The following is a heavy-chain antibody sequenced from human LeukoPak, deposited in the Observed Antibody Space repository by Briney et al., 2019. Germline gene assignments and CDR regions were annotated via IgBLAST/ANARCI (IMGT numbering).Heavy chain of an antibody. V-gene: IGHV4-34*01. Sequence: SETLSLTCAVYGGSFSGCYWSWIRQPPGKGLEWIGEINHSGSTNYNPSLKSRVTISVDTSKNQFSLKLSSVTAADTAVYYCARGGAKQLVNLYFDYWGQGTLVTVSS. D-gene: IGHD6-13*01. CDR3: ARGGAKQLVNLYFDY. J-gene: IGHJ4*02. CDR1: GGSFSGCY. CDR2: INHSGST.